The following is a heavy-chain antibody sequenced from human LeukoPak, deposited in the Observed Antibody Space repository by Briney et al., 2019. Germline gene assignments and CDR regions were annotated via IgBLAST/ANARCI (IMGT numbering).Heavy chain of an antibody. CDR3: ARGQEWDSWIVDF. V-gene: IGHV1-3*01. J-gene: IGHJ4*02. D-gene: IGHD1-26*01. Sequence: ASVKDSCTTSGYTFSNYAIHWLRQAPGQRPEWMGCNTGGNPITQYSQKFQGRLTFNRDTSASTAFMELSSLTSEDTAVYYCARGQEWDSWIVDFWGQGTLVTVSS. CDR2: NTGGNPIT. CDR1: GYTFSNYA.